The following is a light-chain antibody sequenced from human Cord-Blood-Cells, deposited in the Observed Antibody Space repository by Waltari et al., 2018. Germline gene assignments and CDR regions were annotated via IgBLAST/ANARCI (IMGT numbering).Light chain of an antibody. CDR3: SSYTSSSTLVV. CDR1: SCDVGGYNY. Sequence: QSALTQPASVSGSPGQSIPISCPRTSCDVGGYNYVSWYQQHPGKAPKLMIYEVSNRPSGVSNRFSGSKSGNTASLTISGLQAEDEADYYCSSYTSSSTLVVFGGGTKLTVL. J-gene: IGLJ2*01. V-gene: IGLV2-14*01. CDR2: EVS.